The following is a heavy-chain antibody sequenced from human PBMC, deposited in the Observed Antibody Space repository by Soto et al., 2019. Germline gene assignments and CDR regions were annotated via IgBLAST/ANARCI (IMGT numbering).Heavy chain of an antibody. Sequence: EVQLVESGGGLVQPGGSLRLSCVVSGLTFRSYWMSWVRQAPGKGLEWVANINQDGSESYYVDSVKGRFTISRDNAKNSLYLQMTSMRAEDTAVYYCARPARECSSTGCENWGQGTVVTVSS. CDR1: GLTFRSYW. CDR3: ARPARECSSTGCEN. CDR2: INQDGSES. V-gene: IGHV3-7*01. D-gene: IGHD2-2*01. J-gene: IGHJ4*02.